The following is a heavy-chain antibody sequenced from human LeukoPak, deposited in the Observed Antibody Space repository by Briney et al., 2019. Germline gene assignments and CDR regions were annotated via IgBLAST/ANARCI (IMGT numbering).Heavy chain of an antibody. CDR3: ARDRGYGSYYMDV. Sequence: GGSLRLSCAASGFTFSSYAMHWVRQAPGKGLEWEAVISYDGSNKYYADSVKGRFTISRDNSKNTLYLQMNSLRAEDTAVYYCARDRGYGSYYMDVWGKGTSVTVSS. D-gene: IGHD5-12*01. J-gene: IGHJ6*03. CDR2: ISYDGSNK. V-gene: IGHV3-30*04. CDR1: GFTFSSYA.